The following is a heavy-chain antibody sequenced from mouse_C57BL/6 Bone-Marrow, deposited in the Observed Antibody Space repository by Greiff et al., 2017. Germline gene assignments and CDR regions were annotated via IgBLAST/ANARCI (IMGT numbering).Heavy chain of an antibody. CDR2: IDPENGDT. V-gene: IGHV14-4*01. J-gene: IGHJ2*01. CDR1: GFNIKDDY. D-gene: IGHD2-3*01. Sequence: DVQLQESGAELVRPGASVKLSCTASGFNIKDDYMHWVKQRPEQGLEWIGWIDPENGDTEYASKFQGKATITADTSSNTAYLQLSSLTSEDTAVYYCTSSLDGYYSYYFYYWGQGTTLTVSS. CDR3: TSSLDGYYSYYFYY.